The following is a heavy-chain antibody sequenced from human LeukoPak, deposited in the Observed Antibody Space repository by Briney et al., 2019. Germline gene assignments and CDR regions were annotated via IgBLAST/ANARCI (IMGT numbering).Heavy chain of an antibody. CDR3: ARAGFGAFLYYYYGMDV. J-gene: IGHJ6*02. V-gene: IGHV3-21*01. D-gene: IGHD3-10*01. Sequence: GGSLRLSCAASGFTFSSYSMNWVRQAPGKGLEWVSSISSSSSYIYYADSVKGGFTISRDNAKNSLYLQMHSLSAEDTAVYYCARAGFGAFLYYYYGMDVWGPGTTVTVSS. CDR1: GFTFSSYS. CDR2: ISSSSSYI.